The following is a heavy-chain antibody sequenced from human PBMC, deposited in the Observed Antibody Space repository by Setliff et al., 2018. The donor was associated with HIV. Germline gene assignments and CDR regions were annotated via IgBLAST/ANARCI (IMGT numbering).Heavy chain of an antibody. Sequence: SLRLSCAASGFTFSSYAMHWVRQAPGKGLEWVAIMSYDGNNKCYVDSVKGRFTICRDNSKNTLYLQMNSLRAEDTAVYYCAKDPRAAVATICDYWGQGTLVTVSS. CDR1: GFTFSSYA. CDR3: AKDPRAAVATICDY. D-gene: IGHD5-12*01. V-gene: IGHV3-30*04. CDR2: MSYDGNNK. J-gene: IGHJ4*02.